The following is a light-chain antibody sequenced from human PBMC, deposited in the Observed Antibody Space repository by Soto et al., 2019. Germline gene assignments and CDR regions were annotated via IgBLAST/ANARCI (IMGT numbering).Light chain of an antibody. CDR3: QQSNNWPPIT. Sequence: EVVMTQSPATLSLSPGERATLFCRASQSVNNNLAWYQQKPGQAPRLLMYGASTRATGIPARFSGSGSGTDFTLTISSLQSEDFAVYYCQQSNNWPPITFGGGTKVEIK. CDR2: GAS. J-gene: IGKJ4*01. CDR1: QSVNNN. V-gene: IGKV3-15*01.